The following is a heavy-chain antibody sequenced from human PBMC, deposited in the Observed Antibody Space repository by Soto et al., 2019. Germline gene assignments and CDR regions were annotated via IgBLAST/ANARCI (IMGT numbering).Heavy chain of an antibody. J-gene: IGHJ4*02. Sequence: ASVKVSCKASGYTLTSYYMHWVRQAPGQGLEWVGFINPGGGTTSYAQKFQGRVAMTRETSTSTVYMELSRLRSDDTAVYYCARARHIVVVSANGYFDYWGQGTLVTVPS. V-gene: IGHV1-46*01. D-gene: IGHD2-21*02. CDR2: INPGGGTT. CDR3: ARARHIVVVSANGYFDY. CDR1: GYTLTSYY.